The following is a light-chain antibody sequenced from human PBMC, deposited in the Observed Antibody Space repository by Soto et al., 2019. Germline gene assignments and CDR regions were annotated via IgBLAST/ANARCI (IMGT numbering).Light chain of an antibody. CDR3: AAWDDSLRGVV. V-gene: IGLV2-14*01. Sequence: QSVLTQPASVSGSPGQSITISCTGTSSDVGGYNYVSWYQQHPGKAPKLMIYEVSNRPSGVSNRFSGSKSGNTASLTISGLQAEDEAHYYCAAWDDSLRGVVFGGGTKLTVL. J-gene: IGLJ2*01. CDR1: SSDVGGYNY. CDR2: EVS.